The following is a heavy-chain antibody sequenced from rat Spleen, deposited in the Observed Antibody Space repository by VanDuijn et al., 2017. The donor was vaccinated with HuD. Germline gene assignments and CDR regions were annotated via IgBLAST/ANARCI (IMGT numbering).Heavy chain of an antibody. CDR2: IWGGGST. CDR3: TRPNNPYWYFDF. V-gene: IGHV2-15*01. D-gene: IGHD1-10*01. J-gene: IGHJ1*01. CDR1: GFSLTSYN. Sequence: QVQLKESGPGLVQPSQTLSLTCTVAGFSLTSYNVHWVRQPPGKGLEWIAEIWGGGSTFYNSDLKSRLSISRDTSKSQVFLKMNSLQTEDTAIYFCTRPNNPYWYFDFWGPGTMVTVSS.